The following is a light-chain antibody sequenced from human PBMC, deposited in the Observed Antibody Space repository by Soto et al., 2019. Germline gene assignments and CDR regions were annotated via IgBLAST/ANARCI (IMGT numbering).Light chain of an antibody. V-gene: IGLV3-1*01. CDR3: QAWDSSTAL. CDR2: QDD. Sequence: SYELTQPPSVSVSPGQTASITCSGDKLGDKYACWYQQKPGQSPVLVIYQDDKRPSGIPERFSGSNSGNTATLTISGTQAMDEADYHCQAWDSSTALFGGGTKVTVL. J-gene: IGLJ2*01. CDR1: KLGDKY.